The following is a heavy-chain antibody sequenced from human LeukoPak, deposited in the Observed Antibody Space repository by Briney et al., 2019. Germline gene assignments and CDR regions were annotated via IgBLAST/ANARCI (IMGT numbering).Heavy chain of an antibody. D-gene: IGHD1/OR15-1a*01. V-gene: IGHV3-21*01. J-gene: IGHJ4*02. Sequence: GGSLRLSCAASGFTFSSYSMNWVRQAPGKGLEWVSSISSSSNYIYYVDSVKGRFTISRDNAKNSLYLQMNSLRAEDTAVYYCARDGRTAALDYWGQGTLVTVSS. CDR2: ISSSSNYI. CDR3: ARDGRTAALDY. CDR1: GFTFSSYS.